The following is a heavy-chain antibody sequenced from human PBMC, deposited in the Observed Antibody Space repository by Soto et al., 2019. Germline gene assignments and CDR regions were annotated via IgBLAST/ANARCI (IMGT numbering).Heavy chain of an antibody. CDR2: ISGSGGST. V-gene: IGHV3-23*01. CDR1: GFTFSSYA. J-gene: IGHJ5*02. Sequence: GGSLRLSCAASGFTFSSYAMSWVRQAPGKGLEWVSAISGSGGSTYYADSVKGRFTISRDNSKNTLYLQMNSLRAEDTAVYYCAKYNSYSGSYDGWFDTWGQGTLVTVSS. D-gene: IGHD1-26*01. CDR3: AKYNSYSGSYDGWFDT.